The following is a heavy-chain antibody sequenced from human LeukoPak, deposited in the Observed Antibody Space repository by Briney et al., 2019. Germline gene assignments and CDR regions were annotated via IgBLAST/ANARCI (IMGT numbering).Heavy chain of an antibody. CDR2: IYYSGTT. CDR1: GGSIDSSNYY. CDR3: ARQRADYFYHYMDV. J-gene: IGHJ6*03. Sequence: SETLSLTCTVSGGSIDSSNYYWDWIRQPPGNGLEWLGNIYYSGTTFYTSSLKSRVTISADMSKNQFSLRLTSVTAADTAVYYCARQRADYFYHYMDVWGKGTTVIVSS. V-gene: IGHV4-39*01.